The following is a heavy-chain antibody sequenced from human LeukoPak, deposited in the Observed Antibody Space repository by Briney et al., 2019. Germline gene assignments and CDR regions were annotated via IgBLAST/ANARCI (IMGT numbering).Heavy chain of an antibody. CDR2: ISYDGSNK. CDR3: ARSWGSSTSCYCYMDV. D-gene: IGHD2-2*01. V-gene: IGHV3-30*01. J-gene: IGHJ6*03. CDR1: GFTFSSYA. Sequence: PGGSLRLSCAASGFTFSSYAMHWVRQAPGKGLEWVAVISYDGSNKYYADSVKGRFTISRDNSKNTLYLQMNSLRAEDTAVYYCARSWGSSTSCYCYMDVWGKGTTVTVSS.